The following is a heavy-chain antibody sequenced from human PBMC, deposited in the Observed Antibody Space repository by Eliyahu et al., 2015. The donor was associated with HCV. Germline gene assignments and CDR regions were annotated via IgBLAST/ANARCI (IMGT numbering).Heavy chain of an antibody. J-gene: IGHJ4*02. CDR2: IKQDGSEK. CDR1: GFPFSSYW. V-gene: IGHV3-7*01. Sequence: EVQLVESGGGLVQPGGSLRLSCAASGFPFSSYWMXWVRQAPGKGLGWVANIKQDGSEKYYVDSVKGRFTISRDNAKNSLYLQMNSLRAEDTAVYYCAREVSSSPWLFDYWGQGTLVTVSS. D-gene: IGHD6-13*01. CDR3: AREVSSSPWLFDY.